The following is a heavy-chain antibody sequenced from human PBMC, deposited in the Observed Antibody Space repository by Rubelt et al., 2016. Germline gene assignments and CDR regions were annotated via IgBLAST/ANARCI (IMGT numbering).Heavy chain of an antibody. J-gene: IGHJ3*02. V-gene: IGHV3-30*18. CDR2: ISYDGSNK. CDR1: GFTFSSYG. D-gene: IGHD6-13*01. Sequence: QVQLVESGGGVVQPGRSLRLSCAASGFTFSSYGMHWVRQAPGKGLEWVAVISYDGSNKYYADSVKVRFTSSRDNSKNTLYLQMNGLRAEDTAVYYCAKDRATAAGTLDDAFDIWGQGTMVTVSS. CDR3: AKDRATAAGTLDDAFDI.